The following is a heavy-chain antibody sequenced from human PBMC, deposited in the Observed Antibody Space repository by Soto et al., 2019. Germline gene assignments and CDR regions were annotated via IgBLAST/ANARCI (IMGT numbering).Heavy chain of an antibody. J-gene: IGHJ4*02. CDR3: ARSSIRYSSSSRFDY. CDR2: IIPIFGTA. D-gene: IGHD6-6*01. V-gene: IGHV1-69*06. CDR1: GGTFSSYA. Sequence: SVKVSCKASGGTFSSYAISWVRQAPGQGLEWMGGIIPIFGTANYAQKFQGRVTITADKSTSTAYMELSSLRSEDTAVYYCARSSIRYSSSSRFDYWGQGTLVTVSS.